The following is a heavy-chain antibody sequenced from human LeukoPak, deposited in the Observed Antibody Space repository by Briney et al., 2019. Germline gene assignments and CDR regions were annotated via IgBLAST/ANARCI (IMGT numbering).Heavy chain of an antibody. CDR1: GFTLSDSA. CDR3: ATSSWSH. D-gene: IGHD6-13*01. CDR2: IDSSSSDI. Sequence: GGSLRLSCAASGFTLSDSAIHWVRQAPGEGPEWVSSIDSSSSDIFYADAVKGRFTISRDNAKNSLYLQMNSLRTEDTAVYSCATSSWSHWGQGALVTVSS. V-gene: IGHV3-21*01. J-gene: IGHJ4*02.